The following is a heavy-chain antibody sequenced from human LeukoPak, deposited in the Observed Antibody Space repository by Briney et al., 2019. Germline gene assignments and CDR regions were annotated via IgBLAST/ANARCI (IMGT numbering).Heavy chain of an antibody. CDR2: IYYSGST. D-gene: IGHD3-10*01. J-gene: IGHJ3*02. V-gene: IGHV4-59*01. CDR3: AREGYYGSGSSPGAFDI. CDR1: GGSISSYY. Sequence: SQTLSLTCTVSGGSISSYYWSWIRQPPGKGLEWIGYIYYSGSTNYNPSLKSRVTISVDTSKNQFSLKLSSVTAADTAVYYCAREGYYGSGSSPGAFDIWGQGTMVTVSS.